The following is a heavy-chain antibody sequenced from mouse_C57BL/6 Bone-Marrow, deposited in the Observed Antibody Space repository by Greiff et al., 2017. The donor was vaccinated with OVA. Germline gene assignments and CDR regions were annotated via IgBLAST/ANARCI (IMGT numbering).Heavy chain of an antibody. J-gene: IGHJ2*01. CDR1: GYTFTSYG. D-gene: IGHD2-1*01. V-gene: IGHV1-81*01. Sequence: VQLQQSGAELARPGASVKLSCKASGYTFTSYGLSWVKQRTGQGLEWIGEIYPRSGNTYYNEKFKGKATLTADKSSSTAYMELRSLTSEDSAVYFCARLHYGTSPYFDYWGQGTTLTVSS. CDR3: ARLHYGTSPYFDY. CDR2: IYPRSGNT.